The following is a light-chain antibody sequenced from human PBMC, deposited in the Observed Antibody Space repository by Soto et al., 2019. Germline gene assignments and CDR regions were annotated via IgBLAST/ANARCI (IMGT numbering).Light chain of an antibody. CDR1: SDSVSPSHF. J-gene: IGLJ2*01. CDR2: NTN. V-gene: IGLV8-61*01. Sequence: QTVVTQEPSFSVSPGGTVTLTCGLRSDSVSPSHFPSWYQQNPGQAPRTLIYNTNTRSSAVPDRFSGSIIENRAAITITGAQADDESDYYCVLYMRSSISVFGGGTTLTFL. CDR3: VLYMRSSISV.